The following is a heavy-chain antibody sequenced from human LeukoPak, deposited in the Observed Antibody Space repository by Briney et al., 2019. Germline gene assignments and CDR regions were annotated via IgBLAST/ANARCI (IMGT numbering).Heavy chain of an antibody. Sequence: SETLSLTCAVYGGSFSGYYWSWIRQPPGKGLEWIGEINHSGSTNYNPSLKSRVAISVDTSKNQFSLKLSSMTAADTAVYYCAREGASSWYPSPFDYWGQGTLVTVSS. J-gene: IGHJ4*02. D-gene: IGHD6-13*01. CDR2: INHSGST. CDR1: GGSFSGYY. CDR3: AREGASSWYPSPFDY. V-gene: IGHV4-34*01.